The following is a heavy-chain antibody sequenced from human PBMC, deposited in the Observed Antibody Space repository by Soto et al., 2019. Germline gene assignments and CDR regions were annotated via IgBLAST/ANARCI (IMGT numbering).Heavy chain of an antibody. CDR2: IIRIFGTA. D-gene: IGHD5-18*01. CDR3: ARDREYSYGSDY. V-gene: IGHV1-69*12. J-gene: IGHJ4*02. Sequence: QVQLVQSGAEVKKPGSSVKVSCKASGGTFSSYAISWVRQAPGQGLEWMGGIIRIFGTANYAEKFQGRVTITADEYTSTDYMALSILRSEDTAVDYCARDREYSYGSDYWGQGNLVTVSS. CDR1: GGTFSSYA.